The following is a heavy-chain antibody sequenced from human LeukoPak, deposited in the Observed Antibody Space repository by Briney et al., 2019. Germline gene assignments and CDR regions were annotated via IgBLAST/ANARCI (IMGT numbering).Heavy chain of an antibody. Sequence: SETLSLTCTVSGYSISSGYYWGWIRQPPGKGLEWIGSIYHSGSTYYNPSLKSRVTISVDTSKNQFSLKLSSVTAADTAVYYCASTRLKTSGYAFDIWGQGTMVTVSS. CDR2: IYHSGST. CDR3: ASTRLKTSGYAFDI. D-gene: IGHD1-26*01. J-gene: IGHJ3*02. V-gene: IGHV4-38-2*02. CDR1: GYSISSGYY.